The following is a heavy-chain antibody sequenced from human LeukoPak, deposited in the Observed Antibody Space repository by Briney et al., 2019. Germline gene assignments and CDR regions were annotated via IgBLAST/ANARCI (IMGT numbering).Heavy chain of an antibody. Sequence: PGGSLRLSCAASGFTFSSYAMSWVRQAPGKGLEWVSAISGGGATYYADSLKSRFSISTDNYKNNPYLQMNSRRAEDTAVYYCGKRQRRRNPCFDFWRQGTLVSLCS. CDR3: GKRQRRRNPCFDF. CDR1: GFTFSSYA. CDR2: ISGGGAT. D-gene: IGHD5-24*01. J-gene: IGHJ4*02. V-gene: IGHV3-23*01.